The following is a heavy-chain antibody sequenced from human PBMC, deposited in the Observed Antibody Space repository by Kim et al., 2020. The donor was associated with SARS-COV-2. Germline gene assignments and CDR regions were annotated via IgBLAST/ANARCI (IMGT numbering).Heavy chain of an antibody. D-gene: IGHD3-22*01. CDR3: ARHSHDSSGYSY. Sequence: SETLSLTCTVSGGSISSSSYYWGWIRQPPGKGLEWIGSIYYSGSTYYNPSLKSRVTISVDTSKNQFSLKLSSVTAADTAVYYCARHSHDSSGYSYWGQGTLVTVSS. CDR1: GGSISSSSYY. CDR2: IYYSGST. V-gene: IGHV4-39*01. J-gene: IGHJ4*02.